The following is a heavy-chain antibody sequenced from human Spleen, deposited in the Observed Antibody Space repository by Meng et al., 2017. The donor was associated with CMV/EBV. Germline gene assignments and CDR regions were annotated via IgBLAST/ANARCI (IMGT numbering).Heavy chain of an antibody. CDR2: ISYDGSNK. J-gene: IGHJ6*02. V-gene: IGHV3-30*04. Sequence: GGSLRLSCAASTFTFSSYAMHWVRQAPGKGLEWVAVISYDGSNKYYADSVKGRFTISRDNSKNTLYLQMNSLRAEDTAVYYCARVSEGPKGYYYGMDVWGQGTTVTVSS. CDR1: TFTFSSYA. CDR3: ARVSEGPKGYYYGMDV.